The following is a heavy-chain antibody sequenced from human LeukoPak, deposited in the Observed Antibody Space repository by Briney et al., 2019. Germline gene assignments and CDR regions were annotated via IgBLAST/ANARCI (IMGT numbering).Heavy chain of an antibody. Sequence: GGSLRLSCAASGFTFSSYAMSWVRQAPGKGLESVSTISGSGSGGSTYYADSVKGRFTISRDNSKDTLYLQMNSLRAEDTAVYYCAKLLAVTNSYYFNYWGQGTLVTVSS. CDR1: GFTFSSYA. D-gene: IGHD6-19*01. J-gene: IGHJ4*02. V-gene: IGHV3-23*01. CDR2: ISGSGSGGST. CDR3: AKLLAVTNSYYFNY.